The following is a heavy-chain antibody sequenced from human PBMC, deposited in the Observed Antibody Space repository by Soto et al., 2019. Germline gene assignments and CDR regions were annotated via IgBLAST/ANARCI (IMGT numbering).Heavy chain of an antibody. D-gene: IGHD3-10*01. CDR3: ARDWAPIITQPRGDAFEI. J-gene: IGHJ3*02. V-gene: IGHV1-69*13. CDR1: GGTFSSYA. Sequence: SVKVSCKASGGTFSSYAISWVRQAPGQGLEWMGGIIPIFGTANYAQKFQGRVTITADESTSTAYMELSSLRSEDTAVYYCARDWAPIITQPRGDAFEIWGQGTMVTVSS. CDR2: IIPIFGTA.